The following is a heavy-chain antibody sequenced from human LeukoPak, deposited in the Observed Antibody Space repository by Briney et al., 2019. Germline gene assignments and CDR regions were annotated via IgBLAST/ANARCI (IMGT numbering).Heavy chain of an antibody. D-gene: IGHD2-2*01. CDR3: ARREECSSTSCYYYYGMDV. CDR1: GFALSKYG. Sequence: PGGSLRLSCAASGFALSKYGMHWVRQAPGKGLEWVAVIWYDGSNKYYADSVKGRFTISRDNSKNTLYLQMNSLRAEDTAVYYCARREECSSTSCYYYYGMDVWGQGTTVTVSS. V-gene: IGHV3-33*01. J-gene: IGHJ6*02. CDR2: IWYDGSNK.